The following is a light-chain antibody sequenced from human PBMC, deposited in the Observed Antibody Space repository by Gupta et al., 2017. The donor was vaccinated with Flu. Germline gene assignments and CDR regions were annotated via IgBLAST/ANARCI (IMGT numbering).Light chain of an antibody. Sequence: SLGERATINCKSSQSGLDKYNNRNHLAWYQQKPGQPPKLLIYWASTRADGVPDSFSGSGSGTDFSLSISSLQADDVAVYFCQQFDSGLVTFGQGTKVEI. CDR1: QSGLDKYNNRNH. CDR2: WAS. V-gene: IGKV4-1*01. J-gene: IGKJ2*01. CDR3: QQFDSGLVT.